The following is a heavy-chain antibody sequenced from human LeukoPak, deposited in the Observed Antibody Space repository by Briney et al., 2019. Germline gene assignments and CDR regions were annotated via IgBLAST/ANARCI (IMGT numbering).Heavy chain of an antibody. D-gene: IGHD4-17*01. V-gene: IGHV4-39*07. J-gene: IGHJ5*02. CDR3: ARTFGKPYGDYGINWFDP. Sequence: SETLSLTCTVSGGSISSSSYYWGWIRQPPGKGLEWIGSIYYSGSTYYNPSLKSRVTISVDTSRNQFSLKLSSVTAADTAVYYCARTFGKPYGDYGINWFDPWGQGTLVTVSS. CDR1: GGSISSSSYY. CDR2: IYYSGST.